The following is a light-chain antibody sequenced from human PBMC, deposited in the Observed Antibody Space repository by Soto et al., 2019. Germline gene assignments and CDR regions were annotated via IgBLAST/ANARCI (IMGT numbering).Light chain of an antibody. Sequence: QSALTQPASVSGSPGQSITISCTGTSSDVGSYNLVSWYRQHPGKAPKLMIYDVTNRPSGVSKRFSGSKSGNTASLTISGLQAEDEADYYCSSYTSSSTLGVFGGGTKLTVL. CDR3: SSYTSSSTLGV. J-gene: IGLJ2*01. V-gene: IGLV2-14*02. CDR2: DVT. CDR1: SSDVGSYNL.